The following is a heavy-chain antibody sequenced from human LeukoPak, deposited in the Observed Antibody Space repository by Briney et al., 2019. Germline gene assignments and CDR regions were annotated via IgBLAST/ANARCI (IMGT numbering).Heavy chain of an antibody. D-gene: IGHD3-3*01. Sequence: ASVKVSCKASGYTFTSYAMHWVRQAPGQRLEWMGWINAGNGNTKYSQKFQGRVTITRDTSASTAYMELSSLRSEDTAVYYCAYGYYDFWSGYSQFDYWGQGTLVTVSS. J-gene: IGHJ4*02. CDR3: AYGYYDFWSGYSQFDY. CDR1: GYTFTSYA. V-gene: IGHV1-3*01. CDR2: INAGNGNT.